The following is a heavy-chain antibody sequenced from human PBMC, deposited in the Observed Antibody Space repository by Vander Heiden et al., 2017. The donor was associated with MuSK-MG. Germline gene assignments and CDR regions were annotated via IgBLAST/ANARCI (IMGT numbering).Heavy chain of an antibody. CDR1: GGSLRSGDYY. CDR2: IYYSGST. V-gene: IGHV4-30-4*01. Sequence: QVQLQESGPGLVKPSQTLSLTCTVPGGSLRSGDYYWSWIRQPPGKGLEWIGYIYYSGSTYYNPSLKSRVTISVDTSKNQFSRKLSSVTAADTAVYYCARVSGGSGYYYGMDVWGQGTTVTVSS. D-gene: IGHD3-16*01. CDR3: ARVSGGSGYYYGMDV. J-gene: IGHJ6*02.